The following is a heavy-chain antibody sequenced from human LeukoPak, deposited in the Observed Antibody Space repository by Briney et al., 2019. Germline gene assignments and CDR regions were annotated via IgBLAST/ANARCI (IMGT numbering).Heavy chain of an antibody. Sequence: GGSLRLSCAASGFTFSSYSMNWVRQAPGKGLEWVSSISSSSSYIYYAASVKGRFTISRDNAKNSLYLQMNSLRAEDTAVYYCARVGGSYYEGYFQHWGQGTLVTVSS. J-gene: IGHJ1*01. CDR1: GFTFSSYS. CDR3: ARVGGSYYEGYFQH. D-gene: IGHD1-26*01. CDR2: ISSSSSYI. V-gene: IGHV3-21*01.